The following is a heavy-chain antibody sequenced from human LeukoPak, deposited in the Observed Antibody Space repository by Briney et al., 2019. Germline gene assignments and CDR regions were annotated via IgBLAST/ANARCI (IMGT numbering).Heavy chain of an antibody. V-gene: IGHV3-23*01. Sequence: SGGSLRLSCAASGFTFSTFAMIWVRQPPGKGLEWVSGISPSGDITYYADSVKGRFTISRDNSKNTVYLQMDSLRFEDAAVYYCAQDLAYIRFDNGGQGTLVTVSS. J-gene: IGHJ4*02. D-gene: IGHD1-1*01. CDR1: GFTFSTFA. CDR3: AQDLAYIRFDN. CDR2: ISPSGDIT.